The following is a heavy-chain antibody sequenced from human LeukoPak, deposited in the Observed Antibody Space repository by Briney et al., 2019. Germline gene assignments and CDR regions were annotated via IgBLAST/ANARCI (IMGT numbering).Heavy chain of an antibody. CDR3: AREGDRYYDFWSGMDY. V-gene: IGHV1-18*01. Sequence: ASVKVSCKASGYTFTSYGISWARQAPGQGLEWMGWISAYNGNTNYAQKLQGRVTMTTDTSTSTAYMELRSLRSDDTAVYYCAREGDRYYDFWSGMDYWGQGTLVTVSS. CDR1: GYTFTSYG. CDR2: ISAYNGNT. D-gene: IGHD3-3*01. J-gene: IGHJ4*02.